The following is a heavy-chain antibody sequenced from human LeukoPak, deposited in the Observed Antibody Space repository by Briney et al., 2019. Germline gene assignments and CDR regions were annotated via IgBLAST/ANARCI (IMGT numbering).Heavy chain of an antibody. D-gene: IGHD5-18*01. CDR3: ARDPGYSYGLPSY. V-gene: IGHV3-30-3*01. CDR1: GFTFSSYA. Sequence: GGSLGLSCAASGFTFSSYAMHWVRQAPGKGLEWVAVISYDGSNKYYADSVKGRFTISRDNSKNTLYLQMNSLRAEDTAVYYCARDPGYSYGLPSYWGQGTLVTVSS. J-gene: IGHJ4*02. CDR2: ISYDGSNK.